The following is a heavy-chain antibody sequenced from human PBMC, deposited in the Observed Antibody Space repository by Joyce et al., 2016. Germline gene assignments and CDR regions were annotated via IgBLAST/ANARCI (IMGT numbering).Heavy chain of an antibody. CDR2: IYPSRST. CDR3: ARVSNWFDP. Sequence: QLQLKESGSGLVEPSQTLSLTCAVSGGSISSGGYSWSWVRQPPGKGLEWIGYIYPSRSTYYQPSLESRVTISVDRSNNKFFLKVTSVTAADTAVYYCARVSNWFDPWGQGTLVTVSS. CDR1: GGSISSGGYS. J-gene: IGHJ5*02. V-gene: IGHV4-30-2*01.